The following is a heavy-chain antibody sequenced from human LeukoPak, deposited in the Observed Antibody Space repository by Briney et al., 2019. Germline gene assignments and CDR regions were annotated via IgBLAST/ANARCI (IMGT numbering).Heavy chain of an antibody. D-gene: IGHD3-9*01. CDR1: GYSFTSYW. CDR2: IYPGDSDT. J-gene: IGHJ4*02. Sequence: GESLQISCKGSGYSFTSYWIGWVRQMPGKGLEWMGIIYPGDSDTRYSPSFQGQVTISADKSISTAYLQWSSLKASDTAMYYCARLKSIPDWLLLAYFDYWGQGTLVTVSS. CDR3: ARLKSIPDWLLLAYFDY. V-gene: IGHV5-51*01.